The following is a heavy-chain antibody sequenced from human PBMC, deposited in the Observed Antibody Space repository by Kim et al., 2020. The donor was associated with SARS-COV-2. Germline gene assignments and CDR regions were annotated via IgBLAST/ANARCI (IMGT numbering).Heavy chain of an antibody. CDR2: ISGSGGST. J-gene: IGHJ5*02. CDR3: AKGGTGLLWFGELPWDWFDP. D-gene: IGHD3-10*01. CDR1: GFTFSSYA. V-gene: IGHV3-23*01. Sequence: GGSLRLSCAASGFTFSSYAMSWVRQAPGKGLEWVSAISGSGGSTYYADSVKGRFTISRDNSKNTLYLQMNSLRAEDTAVYYCAKGGTGLLWFGELPWDWFDPWGQGTLVTVSS.